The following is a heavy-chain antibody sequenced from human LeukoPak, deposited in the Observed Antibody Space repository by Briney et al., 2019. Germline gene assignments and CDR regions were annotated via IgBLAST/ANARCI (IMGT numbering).Heavy chain of an antibody. Sequence: GESLKISCKGSGYSFTSYWIGWVRQMPGKGLGWMGSIYPGDSDTRYSSSFQGQVTISADKSISTAYLQWSSLKASDTAMYYCARRPKFGAMPIDYWGQGTLVTVSS. D-gene: IGHD2-2*01. J-gene: IGHJ4*02. CDR2: IYPGDSDT. CDR1: GYSFTSYW. V-gene: IGHV5-51*01. CDR3: ARRPKFGAMPIDY.